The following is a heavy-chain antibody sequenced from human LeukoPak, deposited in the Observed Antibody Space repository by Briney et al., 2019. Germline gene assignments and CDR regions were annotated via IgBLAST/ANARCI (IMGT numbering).Heavy chain of an antibody. V-gene: IGHV1-69*05. CDR3: ARERPPGDSSNWFLEGYFDI. J-gene: IGHJ4*02. D-gene: IGHD6-13*01. CDR2: IIPIFGTA. CDR1: GGTFSSYA. Sequence: VASVKVPCKASGGTFSSYAITWVRQAPGQGLEWMGRIIPIFGTANYAQKFQGRVTITTDESTSTAYMELSTLRSDDTAVYYCARERPPGDSSNWFLEGYFDIWGQGTLVTVSS.